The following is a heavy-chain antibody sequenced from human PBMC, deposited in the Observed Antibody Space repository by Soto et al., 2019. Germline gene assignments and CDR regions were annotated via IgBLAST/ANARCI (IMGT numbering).Heavy chain of an antibody. CDR3: ARDQAYGVGAFDI. V-gene: IGHV4-59*01. J-gene: IGHJ3*02. D-gene: IGHD2-8*01. CDR1: GGSISSYY. Sequence: QVQLQESGPGLVKPTETLSLTCTVSGGSISSYYWSWIRQPPAKGLEWIGYIYYSGSTNYNPSLKSRVTLSVDTSKNQFSLKLSSVTAADTAVYYCARDQAYGVGAFDIWGQGTMVTVSS. CDR2: IYYSGST.